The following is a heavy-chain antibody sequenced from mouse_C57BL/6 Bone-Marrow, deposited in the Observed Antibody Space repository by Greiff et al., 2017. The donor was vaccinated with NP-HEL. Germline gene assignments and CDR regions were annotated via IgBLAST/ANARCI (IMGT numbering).Heavy chain of an antibody. V-gene: IGHV5-9-1*02. CDR3: TRVLTVGVDY. D-gene: IGHD1-1*01. CDR1: GFTFSSYA. Sequence: EVKVVESGEGLVKPGGSLKLSCAASGFTFSSYAMSWVRQTPEKRLEWVAYISSGGDYIYYADTVKGRFTISRDNARNTLYLQMSSLKSEDTAMYYCTRVLTVGVDYWGQGTTLTVSS. J-gene: IGHJ2*01. CDR2: ISSGGDYI.